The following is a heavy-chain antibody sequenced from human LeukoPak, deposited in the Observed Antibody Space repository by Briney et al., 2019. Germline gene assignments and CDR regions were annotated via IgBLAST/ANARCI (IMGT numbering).Heavy chain of an antibody. J-gene: IGHJ6*02. CDR2: IYYSGSA. Sequence: SETLSLTCTVSGGSISTSGYYWGWIRQPPGKGLEWIGSIYYSGSAYYNPSLKSRLTISVDTSKNQFSLKLNSVPAADTAVYYCARQGHYSNYYYAMDVWGQGTTVTVSS. D-gene: IGHD2-15*01. V-gene: IGHV4-39*01. CDR1: GGSISTSGYY. CDR3: ARQGHYSNYYYAMDV.